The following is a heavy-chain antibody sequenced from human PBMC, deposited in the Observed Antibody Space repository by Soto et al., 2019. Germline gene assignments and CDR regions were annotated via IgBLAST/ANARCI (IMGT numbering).Heavy chain of an antibody. J-gene: IGHJ5*02. CDR1: GYTFTSYG. CDR2: ISAYNGNT. CDR3: ARLTYYYDSSGRGPPPLVDP. D-gene: IGHD3-22*01. V-gene: IGHV1-18*01. Sequence: ASVKVSCKASGYTFTSYGISWVRQAPGQGLEWMGWISAYNGNTNYAQKLQGRVTMTTDTSTSTAYMELRSLRSDDTAVYYCARLTYYYDSSGRGPPPLVDPWGQCTLVTVSS.